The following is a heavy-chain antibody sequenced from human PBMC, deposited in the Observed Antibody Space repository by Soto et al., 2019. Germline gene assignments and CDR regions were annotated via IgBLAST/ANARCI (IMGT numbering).Heavy chain of an antibody. CDR2: IVPIFGTA. D-gene: IGHD2-2*01. CDR3: ARWDLGYCSSTSCYQNNYYYYGMDV. CDR1: GGTFSRYA. Sequence: SVKVSCKSSGGTFSRYAISWVRQARAQLLTWLEWIVPIFGTANYAQKFQGRVTITADESTSKAYMELSSLRSEDTAVYYCARWDLGYCSSTSCYQNNYYYYGMDVWGQGTTVTVS. J-gene: IGHJ6*02. V-gene: IGHV1-69*13.